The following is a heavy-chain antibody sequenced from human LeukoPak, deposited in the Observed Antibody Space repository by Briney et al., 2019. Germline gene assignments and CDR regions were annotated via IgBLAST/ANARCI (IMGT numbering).Heavy chain of an antibody. CDR2: ISYDGSNK. V-gene: IGHV3-30*03. CDR3: AGGRGTFDI. J-gene: IGHJ3*02. CDR1: GFTFSSYG. Sequence: GGSLRLSCAASGFTFSSYGMHWVRQAPGKGLEWVAVISYDGSNKYYADSVKGRFTISRDNSKNTLYLQMNSLRAEDTALYYCAGGRGTFDIWGQGTMVTVSS. D-gene: IGHD2-15*01.